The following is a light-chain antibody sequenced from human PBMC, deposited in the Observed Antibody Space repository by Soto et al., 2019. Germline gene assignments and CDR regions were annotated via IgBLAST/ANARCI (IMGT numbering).Light chain of an antibody. V-gene: IGKV3-20*01. CDR3: QHYDSSPGFT. CDR1: QSVSASY. J-gene: IGKJ4*01. CDR2: DAS. Sequence: EIVLTQSPGTLSLSPGERANLSCRASQSVSASYLAWYQQKPGQAPRLLIYDASSRATGFPDRFSGSGSGTDFTLTISRLEPEDSAVYYCQHYDSSPGFTFGGGTKVEIK.